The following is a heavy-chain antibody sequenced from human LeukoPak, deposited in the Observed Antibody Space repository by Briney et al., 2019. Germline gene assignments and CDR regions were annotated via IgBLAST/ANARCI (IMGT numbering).Heavy chain of an antibody. CDR2: INHSGST. CDR3: ATRIVVVAATAFDP. J-gene: IGHJ5*02. V-gene: IGHV4-38-2*02. Sequence: SETLSLTCTVSGYSISSGDYWGWIRQPPGKGLEWIGEINHSGSTNYNPSLKSRVTISVDTSKNQFSLKLSSVTAADTAVYYCATRIVVVAATAFDPWGQGTLVTVSS. D-gene: IGHD2-15*01. CDR1: GYSISSGDY.